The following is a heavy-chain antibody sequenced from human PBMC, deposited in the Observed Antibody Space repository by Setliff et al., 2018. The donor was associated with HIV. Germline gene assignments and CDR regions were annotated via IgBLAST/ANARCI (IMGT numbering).Heavy chain of an antibody. D-gene: IGHD3-22*01. CDR1: GFTFSSYG. Sequence: GGSLRLSCAASGFTFSSYGMHWVRQAPGKGLEWVAVISYDGSNKYYADSVKGRFTISRDNSKSTLYLQMNSLRAEDTAVYYCAKAARDYYDSSGYYIGIDYWGRGTLVTVSS. CDR2: ISYDGSNK. V-gene: IGHV3-30*18. CDR3: AKAARDYYDSSGYYIGIDY. J-gene: IGHJ4*02.